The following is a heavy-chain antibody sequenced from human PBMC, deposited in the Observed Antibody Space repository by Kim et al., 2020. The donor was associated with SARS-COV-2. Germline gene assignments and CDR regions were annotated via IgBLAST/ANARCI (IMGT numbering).Heavy chain of an antibody. CDR3: ARGERDDYTFAY. CDR2: ISAYNTNT. V-gene: IGHV1-18*01. Sequence: ASVKLSCKTSDYTFTNYGITWVRQAPGQGLEWMGWISAYNTNTHYAENLQGRVTMTTDTSTSTAYLELRSLRSDDTAVYYCARGERDDYTFAYWGKAT. CDR1: DYTFTNYG. J-gene: IGHJ6*03. D-gene: IGHD4-4*01.